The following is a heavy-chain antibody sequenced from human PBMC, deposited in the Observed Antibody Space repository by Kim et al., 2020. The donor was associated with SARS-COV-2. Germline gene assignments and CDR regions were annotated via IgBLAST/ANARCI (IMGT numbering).Heavy chain of an antibody. Sequence: SETLSLTCAVSGGSISSGGYSWSWIRQPPGKGLEWIGYIYHSGSTYYNPSLKSRVTISVDRSKNQFSLKLSSVTAADTAVYYCVGVGSGSYYNYNDYWGQGTLVTVSS. J-gene: IGHJ4*02. CDR3: VGVGSGSYYNYNDY. V-gene: IGHV4-30-2*01. CDR2: IYHSGST. D-gene: IGHD3-10*01. CDR1: GGSISSGGYS.